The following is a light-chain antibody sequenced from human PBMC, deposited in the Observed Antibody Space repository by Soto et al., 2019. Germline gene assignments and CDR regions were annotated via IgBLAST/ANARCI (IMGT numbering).Light chain of an antibody. Sequence: QSVLTQPGSVSGSPGQSITISCTGTSSDVGGYIYVSWYQQHPGKAPKLMIYDVTSRPSGVSYRFSGSKSGNTASLTISGLQAEDEADYYCSSYTTSSSYVFGTGTKVTLL. J-gene: IGLJ1*01. CDR2: DVT. V-gene: IGLV2-14*01. CDR1: SSDVGGYIY. CDR3: SSYTTSSSYV.